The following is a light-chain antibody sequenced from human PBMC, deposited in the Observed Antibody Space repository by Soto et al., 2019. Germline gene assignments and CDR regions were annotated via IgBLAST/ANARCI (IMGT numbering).Light chain of an antibody. J-gene: IGLJ3*02. Sequence: QSALTQPASVSGSPGQSITISCTGTSSDVGGYNYVSWYQQRPGKAPKLMIYDVNNRPSGVSNRFSASKSGNTASLTISGLQAEDEADYYCSSYSSTTTLVFGGGTKLNVL. CDR1: SSDVGGYNY. CDR2: DVN. CDR3: SSYSSTTTLV. V-gene: IGLV2-14*01.